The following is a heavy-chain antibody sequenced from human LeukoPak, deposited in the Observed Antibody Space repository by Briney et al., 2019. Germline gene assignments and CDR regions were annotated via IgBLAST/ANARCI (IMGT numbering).Heavy chain of an antibody. CDR2: IRYDGSNK. J-gene: IGHJ4*02. Sequence: PGGSLRLSCVVSTLTFNDPYMDWVRQAPGKGLEWVAFIRYDGSNKYYADSVKGRFTISRDNSKNTLYLQMNSLRAEDTAVYYCAKDPAAAGPQRGYWGQGTLVTVSS. D-gene: IGHD6-13*01. V-gene: IGHV3-30*02. CDR3: AKDPAAAGPQRGY. CDR1: TLTFNDPY.